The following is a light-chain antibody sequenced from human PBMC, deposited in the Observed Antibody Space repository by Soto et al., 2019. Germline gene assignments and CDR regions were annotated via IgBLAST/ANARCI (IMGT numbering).Light chain of an antibody. CDR1: QGIRND. J-gene: IGKJ1*01. Sequence: AIQMTQSPSSLSASVGDRVTITCRASQGIRNDLGWYQQKPGKTPKLLIFAASSLQSGVPSRFSGSGSGTDFTLTISSLQPEDFATYYCLQYFNYPWTFGQGTKVEIE. V-gene: IGKV1-6*01. CDR3: LQYFNYPWT. CDR2: AAS.